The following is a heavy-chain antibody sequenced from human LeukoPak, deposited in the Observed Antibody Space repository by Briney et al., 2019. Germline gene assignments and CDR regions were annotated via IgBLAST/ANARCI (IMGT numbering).Heavy chain of an antibody. CDR1: GGSITNYY. V-gene: IGHV4-59*01. J-gene: IGHJ4*02. CDR2: VYYSGHT. Sequence: SETLSLTCTVSGGSITNYYWSWIRQPPGKGLESIGSVYYSGHTNYNPSLKSRVTISVDTSKNQFSLKLSSVTAADTAVYYWARWNEGLDYWGQGTLVTVSS. D-gene: IGHD1-1*01. CDR3: ARWNEGLDY.